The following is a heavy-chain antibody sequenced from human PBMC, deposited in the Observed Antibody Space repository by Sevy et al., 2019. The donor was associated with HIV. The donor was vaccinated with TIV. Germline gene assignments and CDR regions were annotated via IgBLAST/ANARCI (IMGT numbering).Heavy chain of an antibody. J-gene: IGHJ1*01. D-gene: IGHD6-13*01. CDR1: GDSISSNKYY. CDR3: ARRVAAAGQGNEYFQH. Sequence: SETLSLTCTVSGDSISSNKYYWAWIRQPPGKGLEWIGSISYGGSTYYNPSLQSRVTLSVDTCKNQFSLNRNSVTAADTAKYYCARRVAAAGQGNEYFQHWGRGTLVTVSS. CDR2: ISYGGST. V-gene: IGHV4-39*01.